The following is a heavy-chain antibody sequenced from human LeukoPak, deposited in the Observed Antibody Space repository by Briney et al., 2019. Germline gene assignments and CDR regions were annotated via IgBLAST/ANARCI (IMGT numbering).Heavy chain of an antibody. CDR1: GGSISSSNW. Sequence: KSSETLSLTCAVSGGSISSSNWWSWVRQPPGKGLEWIGEIYHSGSANYNPSLKSRVTISVDKSKNQFSLRLSSVTAADTAVYYCASAGHDRIGYKVCWGQGTLVTVSS. CDR2: IYHSGSA. CDR3: ASAGHDRIGYKVC. D-gene: IGHD3-22*01. V-gene: IGHV4-4*02. J-gene: IGHJ4*02.